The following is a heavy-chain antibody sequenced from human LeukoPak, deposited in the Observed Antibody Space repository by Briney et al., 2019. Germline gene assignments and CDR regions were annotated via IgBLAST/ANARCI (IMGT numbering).Heavy chain of an antibody. V-gene: IGHV4-39*01. CDR2: IYYSGST. J-gene: IGHJ4*02. CDR3: ASPHDLSDYGDFVFDY. Sequence: SETLSLTCTVSGGSISSSSYYWGWIRQPPGKGLEWIGSIYYSGSTYYNPSLKSRVTISVDTSKNQFSLKLSSVTAADTAVYYCASPHDLSDYGDFVFDYWGQGTLVTVSS. CDR1: GGSISSSSYY. D-gene: IGHD4-17*01.